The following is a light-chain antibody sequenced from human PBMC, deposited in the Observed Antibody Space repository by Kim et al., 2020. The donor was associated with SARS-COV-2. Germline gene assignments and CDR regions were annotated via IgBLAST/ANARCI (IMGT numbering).Light chain of an antibody. CDR2: EDT. Sequence: VSPGQTATITCSGHDLGDKYVSWYQQKPGQSPVLVINEDTKRPSGIPGRFSCSNSGNTATLTIGGTQAMDEADYYCQAWDSTTVVFGGGTQLTVL. CDR3: QAWDSTTVV. J-gene: IGLJ2*01. CDR1: DLGDKY. V-gene: IGLV3-1*01.